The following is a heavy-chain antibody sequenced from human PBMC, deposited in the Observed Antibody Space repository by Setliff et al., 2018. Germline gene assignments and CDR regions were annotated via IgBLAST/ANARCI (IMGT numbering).Heavy chain of an antibody. V-gene: IGHV1-18*01. J-gene: IGHJ4*02. CDR3: ARINFFVSSGYYYAPDS. CDR1: GYTFTNYG. CDR2: INNYSFKT. D-gene: IGHD3-22*01. Sequence: ASVKVSCKTSGYTFTNYGINWVRQAPGQGLEWMGWINNYSFKTNSPQYAQKFQGRVTVSTDTSTTTAYLELRFLRPDDTALYYCARINFFVSSGYYYAPDSWGQGTMVTVSS.